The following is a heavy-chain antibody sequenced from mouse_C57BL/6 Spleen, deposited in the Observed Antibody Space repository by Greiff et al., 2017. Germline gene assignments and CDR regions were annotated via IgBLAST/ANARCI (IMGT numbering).Heavy chain of an antibody. CDR3: AREEGYYYGSSGY. D-gene: IGHD1-1*01. CDR2: ISYDGSN. V-gene: IGHV3-6*01. Sequence: EVKLMESGPGLVKPSQSLSLTCSVTGYSITSGYYWNWIRQFPGNKLEWMGYISYDGSNNYNPSLKNRISITRDTSKNQFFLKLNSVTTEDTATYYCAREEGYYYGSSGYWGQGTTLTVSS. J-gene: IGHJ2*01. CDR1: GYSITSGYY.